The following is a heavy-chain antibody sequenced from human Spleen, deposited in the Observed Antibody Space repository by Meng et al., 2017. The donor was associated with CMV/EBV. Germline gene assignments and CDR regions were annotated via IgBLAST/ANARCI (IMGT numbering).Heavy chain of an antibody. D-gene: IGHD3-3*01. CDR2: IKEDGSEE. Sequence: GGSLRLSCAASGFTFRSYYMTWVRQAPGKGLEWVADIKEDGSEEYYVDSVKGRFTISRDNARDSLFLQMNSLRAEDTAVYYCARGLTIFGILKPPASLTWGQGTLVTVSS. V-gene: IGHV3-7*01. CDR3: ARGLTIFGILKPPASLT. J-gene: IGHJ4*02. CDR1: GFTFRSYY.